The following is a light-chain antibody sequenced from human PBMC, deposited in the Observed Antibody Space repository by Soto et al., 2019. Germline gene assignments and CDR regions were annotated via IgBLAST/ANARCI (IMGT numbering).Light chain of an antibody. Sequence: QSALTQPASVSGSPGQSITISCSGTSSDIGSYDHVAWYQQFPGKSPKLMVYAVNDRPSGVSDRFSGSKSGITASLTISGLQTEDEADYYCQSYDSSLSGSGVFGGGTKVTVL. CDR2: AVN. CDR1: SSDIGSYDH. J-gene: IGLJ2*01. CDR3: QSYDSSLSGSGV. V-gene: IGLV2-14*01.